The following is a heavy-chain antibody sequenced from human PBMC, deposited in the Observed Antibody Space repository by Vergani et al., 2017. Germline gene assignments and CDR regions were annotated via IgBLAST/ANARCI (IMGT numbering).Heavy chain of an antibody. J-gene: IGHJ5*01. CDR3: AHSWNFGRRDWFDS. CDR1: ESTFSDYN. CDR2: ISPKTGYT. D-gene: IGHD1-26*01. V-gene: IGHV1-2*02. Sequence: QVQLMQSGPVMKKPGGSMKVSCQASESTFSDYNIHWVRPAPGQGLQWMGWISPKTGYTDYLQRFQDRVTMTRDASTKTVYLKMTRLTSDDTAIYYCAHSWNFGRRDWFDSWGPGTLVTVSS.